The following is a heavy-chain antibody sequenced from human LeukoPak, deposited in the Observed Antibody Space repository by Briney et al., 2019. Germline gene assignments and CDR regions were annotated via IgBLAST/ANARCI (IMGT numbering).Heavy chain of an antibody. J-gene: IGHJ3*01. V-gene: IGHV3-74*01. CDR1: GFTFSNYW. Sequence: GGSLRLSCAASGFTFSNYWMHWVRQAPGKGLVWVSRISPDGSNTSYADSVKGRFTISRDNAKNTLYLQMNSLRAEDTAVYYCTRTEYCSPTSCKYASFWGQGTMVTVSS. D-gene: IGHD2-2*01. CDR3: TRTEYCSPTSCKYASF. CDR2: ISPDGSNT.